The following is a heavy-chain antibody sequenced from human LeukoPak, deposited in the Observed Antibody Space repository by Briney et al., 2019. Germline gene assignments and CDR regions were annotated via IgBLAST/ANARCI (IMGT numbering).Heavy chain of an antibody. CDR2: VYYSGST. Sequence: SETLSLTCTVSGGSISSNYYYWGWIRQPPGKGLEWIASVYYSGSTYYNPSLKSRVTISVDTSKNQFSLRLTSVTVADTAVYYCTRDGSSRSLATWGQGTLVTVSS. J-gene: IGHJ5*02. CDR3: TRDGSSRSLAT. D-gene: IGHD5-24*01. V-gene: IGHV4-39*01. CDR1: GGSISSNYYY.